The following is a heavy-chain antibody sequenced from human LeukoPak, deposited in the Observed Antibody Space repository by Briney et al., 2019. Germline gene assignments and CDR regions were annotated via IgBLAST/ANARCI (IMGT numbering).Heavy chain of an antibody. J-gene: IGHJ4*02. CDR3: ARVEGFDILTGYPKGPFDY. CDR2: IIPIFGTA. V-gene: IGHV1-69*13. CDR1: GGTFSSYA. Sequence: ASVKVSCKASGGTFSSYAISWVRQAPGQGLEWMGGIIPIFGTANYAQKFQGRVTINADESTSTAYMELSSLRSEDTAVYYCARVEGFDILTGYPKGPFDYWGQGTLVTVSS. D-gene: IGHD3-9*01.